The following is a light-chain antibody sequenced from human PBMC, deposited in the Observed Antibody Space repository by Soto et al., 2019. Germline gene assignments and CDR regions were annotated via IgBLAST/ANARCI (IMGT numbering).Light chain of an antibody. V-gene: IGLV1-36*01. CDR2: NDD. J-gene: IGLJ2*01. CDR1: SSNIANNA. CDR3: EAWDDSLNGVV. Sequence: QSVLTQPPSVSGAPRQRVTLSCSGGSSNIANNAISWYQQLPGKAPRIIIYNDDELPSGVSDRFSGSKSGTSASLGISGLQSEDEADYYCEAWDDSLNGVVFGGGTKLTVL.